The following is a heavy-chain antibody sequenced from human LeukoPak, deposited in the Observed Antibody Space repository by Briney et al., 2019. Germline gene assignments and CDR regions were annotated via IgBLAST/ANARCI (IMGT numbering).Heavy chain of an antibody. CDR3: ARHSSYYGSGSYYSNWFDP. CDR2: IFPGESDT. V-gene: IGHV5-51*01. Sequence: GESLQISCKGSGYNFISSWIGWVRQMPGKGLEWMGIIFPGESDTRYRPSFQGQVTISADKSSSTAYLQWSSLKASDTAMYYCARHSSYYGSGSYYSNWFDPWGQGTLVTVSS. J-gene: IGHJ5*02. CDR1: GYNFISSW. D-gene: IGHD3-10*01.